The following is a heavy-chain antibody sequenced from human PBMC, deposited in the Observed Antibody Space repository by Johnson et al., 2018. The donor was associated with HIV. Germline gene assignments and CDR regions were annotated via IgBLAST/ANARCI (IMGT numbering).Heavy chain of an antibody. D-gene: IGHD3-3*01. V-gene: IGHV3-7*01. Sequence: VQLVESGGALVQPGGSLRLSCAASGFTFSSHWMNWVHQAPGKGLEWVANIKEDGSEKKYVDSVKGRFTISRDNAKNSLYLQMNSLIGEDTAVYYCARDPLAYDNFWSGSLHAFDIWGQGTKVTVSS. CDR2: IKEDGSEK. CDR1: GFTFSSHW. J-gene: IGHJ3*02. CDR3: ARDPLAYDNFWSGSLHAFDI.